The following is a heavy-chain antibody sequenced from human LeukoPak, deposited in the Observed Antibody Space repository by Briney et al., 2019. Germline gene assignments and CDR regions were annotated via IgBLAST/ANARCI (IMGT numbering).Heavy chain of an antibody. J-gene: IGHJ6*02. CDR3: ASSGITIFGVVSGMDV. CDR1: GGTFSSYA. D-gene: IGHD3-3*01. V-gene: IGHV7-4-1*02. CDR2: INTNTGNP. Sequence: ASVKVSCKASGGTFSSYAISWVRQAPGQGLEWMGWINTNTGNPTYAQGFTGRFVFSLDTSVSTAYLQISSLKAEDTAVYYCASSGITIFGVVSGMDVWGQGTTVTVSS.